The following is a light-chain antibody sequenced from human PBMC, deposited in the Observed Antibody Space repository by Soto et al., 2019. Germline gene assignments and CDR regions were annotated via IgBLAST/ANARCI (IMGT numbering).Light chain of an antibody. V-gene: IGKV1-39*01. CDR2: AAS. CDR1: QSISSY. J-gene: IGKJ1*01. Sequence: IQMTQSPSSLSSSLGDIVTISFLASQSISSYLNWYQQKPGKAPKLLIYAASSLQSGVPSRFSGSGSGTEFTLTINSLQSEDFAVYYCQQYNNWPRTFGQGTKVDIK. CDR3: QQYNNWPRT.